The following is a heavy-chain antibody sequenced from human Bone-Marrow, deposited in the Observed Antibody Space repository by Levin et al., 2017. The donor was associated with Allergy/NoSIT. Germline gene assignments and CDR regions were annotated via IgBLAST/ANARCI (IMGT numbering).Heavy chain of an antibody. D-gene: IGHD3-10*01. V-gene: IGHV3-23*01. Sequence: GGSLRLSCAASGFTFSSYAMSWVRQAPGKGLEWVSAISGSGGSTYYADSVKGRFTISRDNSKNTLYLQMNSLRAEDTAVYYCAKGSGSGSYRDYYYYYGMDVWGQGTTVTVSS. CDR2: ISGSGGST. J-gene: IGHJ6*02. CDR3: AKGSGSGSYRDYYYYYGMDV. CDR1: GFTFSSYA.